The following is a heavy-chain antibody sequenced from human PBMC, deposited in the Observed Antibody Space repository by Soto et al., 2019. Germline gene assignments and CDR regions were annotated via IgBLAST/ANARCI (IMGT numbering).Heavy chain of an antibody. J-gene: IGHJ4*02. Sequence: QVQLVQSGAEVKKPGSSVKVSCKASGGTFSSYTISWVRQAPGQGLEWMGRIIPILGIANYAQKFQGRVTITADKSTSTAYMELSSLRSEDTAVYYCLLNYCDSSGYARFDYWGQGTLVTVSS. CDR1: GGTFSSYT. CDR3: LLNYCDSSGYARFDY. D-gene: IGHD3-22*01. CDR2: IIPILGIA. V-gene: IGHV1-69*02.